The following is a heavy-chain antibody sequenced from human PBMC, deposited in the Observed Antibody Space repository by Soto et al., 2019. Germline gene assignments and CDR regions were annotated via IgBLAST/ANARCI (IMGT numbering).Heavy chain of an antibody. V-gene: IGHV3-23*01. Sequence: EVQLLESGGDLVQPGGSLRLSCAASGFTFSSYAMTWVRQAPGKGLEWVSGISGSGGSTYYADSVKGRFTISRDNSKNTIYLQMNSLRAEDTAVYYCAKGVRSYYYYGMDVWGQGTTVTVSS. J-gene: IGHJ6*02. CDR2: ISGSGGST. CDR1: GFTFSSYA. CDR3: AKGVRSYYYYGMDV. D-gene: IGHD3-22*01.